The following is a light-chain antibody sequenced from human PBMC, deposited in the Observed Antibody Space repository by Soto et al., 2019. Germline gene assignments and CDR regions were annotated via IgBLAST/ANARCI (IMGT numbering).Light chain of an antibody. J-gene: IGKJ1*01. V-gene: IGKV3-20*01. Sequence: EIVLTQSPGTLSLSPGERATLSCRASQSVSSSYLAWYQQKPGQAPRLLIYGASSRATGIPDRFSGSGSGTEFTLTISRLEPEDFAVYYCQQYGSSPRTFGQRTKVDIK. CDR2: GAS. CDR3: QQYGSSPRT. CDR1: QSVSSSY.